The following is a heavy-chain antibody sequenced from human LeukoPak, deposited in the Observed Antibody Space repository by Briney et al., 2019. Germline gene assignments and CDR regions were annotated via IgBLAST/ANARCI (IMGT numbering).Heavy chain of an antibody. D-gene: IGHD3-10*01. Sequence: SSVKLSCKASGGTFSSYPISWVRQAPRQALKWMGGIIPIFGTANYAQKFQGRVTITADKSTSTAYMELSSLRSEDTAVYYCGRVPPVRGVMGLYYFDYWGQGTLVTVSS. CDR1: GGTFSSYP. CDR3: GRVPPVRGVMGLYYFDY. CDR2: IIPIFGTA. J-gene: IGHJ4*02. V-gene: IGHV1-69*06.